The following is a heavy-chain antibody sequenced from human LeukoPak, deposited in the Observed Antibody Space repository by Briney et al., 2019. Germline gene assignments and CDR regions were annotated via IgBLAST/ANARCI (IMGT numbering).Heavy chain of an antibody. CDR2: IGTAGDT. CDR1: GFTFSSYD. V-gene: IGHV3-13*03. Sequence: GGSLRLSCAACGFTFSSYDMHWVRQATGKGLEWVSAIGTAGDTYYPGSVKGQFTISRENAKNSLYLQMNSLRAGDTAVYYCAGYLLYDSSGYYYELGKGFAYWGQGTLVTVSS. J-gene: IGHJ4*02. D-gene: IGHD3-22*01. CDR3: AGYLLYDSSGYYYELGKGFAY.